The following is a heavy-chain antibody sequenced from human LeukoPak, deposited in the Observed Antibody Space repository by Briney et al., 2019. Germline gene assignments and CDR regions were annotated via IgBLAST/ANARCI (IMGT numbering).Heavy chain of an antibody. D-gene: IGHD6-19*01. Sequence: ASVKVSCKDSGGTFSSYAISWVRQAPGQGLEWMGRIIPILGIANYAQKFQGRVTITADKSTSTAYMELSSLRSEDTAVYYCARDRYSSGSFTTWFDPWGQGTLVTVSS. CDR2: IIPILGIA. CDR1: GGTFSSYA. CDR3: ARDRYSSGSFTTWFDP. V-gene: IGHV1-69*04. J-gene: IGHJ5*02.